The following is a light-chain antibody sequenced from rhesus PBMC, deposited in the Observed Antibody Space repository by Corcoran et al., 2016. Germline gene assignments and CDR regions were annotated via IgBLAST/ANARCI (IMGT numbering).Light chain of an antibody. CDR2: KAA. CDR1: QSINSW. CDR3: LQYTTTPFT. V-gene: IGKV1-22*01. J-gene: IGKJ3*01. Sequence: DIQMTQSPSSLSASVGDTVTITCRANQSINSWLDWYQQKPGKAPKLLIDKAASLETGVPSRFSGSGSGTVFTLTVSSLQPEDFATYYCLQYTTTPFTFGPGTKLDI.